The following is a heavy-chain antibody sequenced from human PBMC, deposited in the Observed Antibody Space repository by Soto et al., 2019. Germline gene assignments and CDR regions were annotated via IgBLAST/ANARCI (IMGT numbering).Heavy chain of an antibody. CDR3: AKARGAYWGLDDY. Sequence: DVQLVESGGGLVQPGRSLRLSCAASGFTFDDYAMHWVRQAPGKGLEWVSGISWNSGNIDYADSVKGRFTISRDTAKNSLYLQMNSLRTEDTALYYWAKARGAYWGLDDYWGQGTLVTVSS. D-gene: IGHD3-16*01. CDR2: ISWNSGNI. V-gene: IGHV3-9*01. CDR1: GFTFDDYA. J-gene: IGHJ4*02.